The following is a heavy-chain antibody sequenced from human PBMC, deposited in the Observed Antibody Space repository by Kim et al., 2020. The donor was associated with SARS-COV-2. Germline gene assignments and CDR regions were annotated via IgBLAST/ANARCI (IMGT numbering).Heavy chain of an antibody. D-gene: IGHD6-19*01. Sequence: GGSLRLSCAASGISFSSYWMNWIRQAPGKGLEWVTNIKQDGSVKNYVESAKGRFTVSRDNVQRSAYLQMDSLRVEDTAIYYCAGGVGWRIEHWGQGTRVTVSS. CDR2: IKQDGSVK. CDR3: AGGVGWRIEH. CDR1: GISFSSYW. J-gene: IGHJ1*01. V-gene: IGHV3-7*05.